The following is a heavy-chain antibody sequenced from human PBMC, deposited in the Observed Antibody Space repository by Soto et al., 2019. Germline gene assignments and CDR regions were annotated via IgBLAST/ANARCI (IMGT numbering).Heavy chain of an antibody. CDR1: GFTFSSYS. Sequence: PGGSLRLSCAASGFTFSSYSMNWVRQAPGKGLEWVSSISSSSSTIYYADSVKGRFTISRDNAKNSLYLQMNSLRAEDTAVYYCAREWGRYFDWLSTVYYYYGMDVWGQGTTVTVSS. CDR2: ISSSSSTI. D-gene: IGHD3-9*01. J-gene: IGHJ6*02. CDR3: AREWGRYFDWLSTVYYYYGMDV. V-gene: IGHV3-48*01.